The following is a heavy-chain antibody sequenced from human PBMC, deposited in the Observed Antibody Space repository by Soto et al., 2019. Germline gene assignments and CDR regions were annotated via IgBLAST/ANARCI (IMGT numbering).Heavy chain of an antibody. CDR2: IYYSGST. D-gene: IGHD2-2*01. CDR1: GGSISSSSYY. Sequence: SETLSLTCTVSGGSISSSSYYWGWIRQPPGKGLEWIGSIYYSGSTYYNPSLKSRVTISVDTSKNQFSLKLSSVTAADTAVYYCARQRYCISTSCYDYWGQGTLGTVSS. V-gene: IGHV4-39*01. J-gene: IGHJ4*02. CDR3: ARQRYCISTSCYDY.